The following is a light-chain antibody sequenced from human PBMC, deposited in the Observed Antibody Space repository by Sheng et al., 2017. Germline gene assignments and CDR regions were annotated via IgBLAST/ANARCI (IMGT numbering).Light chain of an antibody. CDR1: QSVSTW. V-gene: IGKV1-5*03. CDR3: QQYDSEIT. J-gene: IGKJ5*01. Sequence: DIQMTQSPSTLSASVGDRVSITCRASQSVSTWLAWYQQKPGKAPKLLIYKASTLQSGVPSRFSGSGSGTDFTLTISSLQPDDFATYYCQQYDSEITFGQGTRLEI. CDR2: KAS.